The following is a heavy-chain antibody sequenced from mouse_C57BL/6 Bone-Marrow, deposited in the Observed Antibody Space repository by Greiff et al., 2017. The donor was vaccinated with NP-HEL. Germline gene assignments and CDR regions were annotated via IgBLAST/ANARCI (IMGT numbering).Heavy chain of an antibody. D-gene: IGHD1-1*01. V-gene: IGHV1-64*01. Sequence: QVQLQQPGAELVKPGASVKLSCKASGYTFTSYWMHWVKQRPGQGLEWIGMIHPNSGSTNYNEKFKSKATLTVDKSSSPAYMQLSRLTSEDSAVYYGARWATGVAPYSMDYWGQGTSVTVSA. CDR3: ARWATGVAPYSMDY. CDR1: GYTFTSYW. J-gene: IGHJ4*01. CDR2: IHPNSGST.